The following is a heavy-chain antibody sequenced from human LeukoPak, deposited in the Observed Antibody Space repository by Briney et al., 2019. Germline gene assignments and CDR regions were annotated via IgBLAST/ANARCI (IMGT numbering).Heavy chain of an antibody. CDR3: ARQSGSSSENYYYYYMDV. V-gene: IGHV4-39*01. Sequence: SETLSLTCTVSGGSISSSSYYWGWIRQPPGKGLEWIGCIYYSGSTYYNPSLKSRVTISVHTSKNHFSLKLSSVTAADTAVYYCARQSGSSSENYYYYYMDVWGKGTTVTVSS. J-gene: IGHJ6*03. D-gene: IGHD6-6*01. CDR1: GGSISSSSYY. CDR2: IYYSGST.